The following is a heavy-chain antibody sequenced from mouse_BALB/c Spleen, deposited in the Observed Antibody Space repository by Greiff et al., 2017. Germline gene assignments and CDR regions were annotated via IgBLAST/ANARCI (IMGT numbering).Heavy chain of an antibody. CDR1: GYNFTSYW. CDR2: IYPGSGST. Sequence: QVQLQQPGAELVKPGTSVKLSCKASGYNFTSYWINWVKLRPGQGLEWIGDIYPGSGSTNYNEKFKSKATLTVDTSSSTAYMQLSSLASEDSALYYGAREDLYAMDYWGQGTSVTVSS. J-gene: IGHJ4*01. CDR3: AREDLYAMDY. V-gene: IGHV1-55*01.